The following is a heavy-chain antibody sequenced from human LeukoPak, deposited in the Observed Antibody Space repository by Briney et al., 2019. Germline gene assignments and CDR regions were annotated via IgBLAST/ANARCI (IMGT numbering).Heavy chain of an antibody. V-gene: IGHV1-46*01. CDR3: ARAARGRGFDP. Sequence: GASVKVSFKASGYTFTSYYMHWVRQAPGQGLEWMGIINPSGGSTSYAQKFQGRVTMTRDTSTSTAYMELSRLRSDDTAVYYCARAARGRGFDPWGQGTLVTVSS. J-gene: IGHJ5*02. D-gene: IGHD3-10*01. CDR1: GYTFTSYY. CDR2: INPSGGST.